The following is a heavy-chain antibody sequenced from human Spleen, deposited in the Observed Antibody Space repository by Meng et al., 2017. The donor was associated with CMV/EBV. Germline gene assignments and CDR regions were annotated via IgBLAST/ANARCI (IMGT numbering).Heavy chain of an antibody. CDR2: IYYGGST. V-gene: IGHV4-39*01. J-gene: IGHJ4*02. CDR1: GGAITSTSYY. CDR3: ASGHIHDL. Sequence: SETLSLTCTVSGGAITSTSYYWAWIRQPPGKGLEWIGGIYYGGSTYYKPSLRGRIPISVDKSKNQFSLKLRSVTAADTAVYFCASGHIHDLWGPGTLVTVSS.